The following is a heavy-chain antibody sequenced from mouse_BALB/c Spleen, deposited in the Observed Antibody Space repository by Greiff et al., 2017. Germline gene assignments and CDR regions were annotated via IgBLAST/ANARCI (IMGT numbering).Heavy chain of an antibody. CDR3: ARRPHYYGSSHYYAMDY. Sequence: EVMLVESGPGLVKPSQSLSLTCTVTGYSITSDYAWNWIRQFPGNKLEWMGYISYSGSTSYNPSLKSRISITRDTSKNQFFLQLNSVTTEDTATYYCARRPHYYGSSHYYAMDYWGQGTSVTVSS. D-gene: IGHD1-1*01. V-gene: IGHV3-2*02. J-gene: IGHJ4*01. CDR1: GYSITSDYA. CDR2: ISYSGST.